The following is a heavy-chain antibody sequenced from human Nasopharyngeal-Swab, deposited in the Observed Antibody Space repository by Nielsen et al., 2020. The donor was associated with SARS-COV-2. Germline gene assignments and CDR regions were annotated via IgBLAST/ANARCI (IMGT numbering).Heavy chain of an antibody. J-gene: IGHJ5*02. D-gene: IGHD5-24*01. V-gene: IGHV3-23*01. CDR1: GFTFSSYA. Sequence: GESLKISCAASGFTFSSYAMSWVRQAPGKGLEWVSAISGSGGSTYYADSMKGRFTISRDNAKNSLYLQMSSLRAEDTAVYYCARGPRDGYNPNWFDPWGQGTLVTVSS. CDR3: ARGPRDGYNPNWFDP. CDR2: ISGSGGST.